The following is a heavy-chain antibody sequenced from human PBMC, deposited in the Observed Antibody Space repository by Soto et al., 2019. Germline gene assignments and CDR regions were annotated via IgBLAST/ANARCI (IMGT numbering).Heavy chain of an antibody. CDR3: AIPTTVTLHYYGMDV. CDR2: INPNSGGT. V-gene: IGHV1-2*02. D-gene: IGHD4-4*01. J-gene: IGHJ6*01. CDR1: GYTFTGYY. Sequence: QVQLVQSGAEVTKPGASVKVSCKASGYTFTGYYMHWVRQAPGQGLEWMGWINPNSGGTNYAQKFQGRATMPRETSISTGYMELSRLRSDDTAVYYCAIPTTVTLHYYGMDVWGQGTTVTVSS.